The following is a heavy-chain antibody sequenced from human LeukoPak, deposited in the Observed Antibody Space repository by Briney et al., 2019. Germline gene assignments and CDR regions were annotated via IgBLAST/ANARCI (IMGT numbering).Heavy chain of an antibody. CDR1: GGSISSYY. CDR3: ARGSHGVIAATRLFDY. CDR2: IYYSVST. D-gene: IGHD6-6*01. V-gene: IGHV4-59*12. J-gene: IGHJ4*02. Sequence: SETLSLTCTVSGGSISSYYWSWIRQPPGKGLEWIGYIYYSVSTNYNPSLKSRVTISVDTSKNQFSLKPSSVTAADTAVYYCARGSHGVIAATRLFDYWGQGTLVTVSS.